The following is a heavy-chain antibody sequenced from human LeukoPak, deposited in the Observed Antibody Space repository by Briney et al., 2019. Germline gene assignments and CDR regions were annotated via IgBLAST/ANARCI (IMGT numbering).Heavy chain of an antibody. Sequence: SVKVSCKASGGTFSSYAISWVRQAPGQGLEWMGGIIPIFGTANYAQKFQGRVTITTDESTSTAYMELSSLRSEDTAVYYCARDGDTRNWFDPWGQGTLVTASS. CDR3: ARDGDTRNWFDP. V-gene: IGHV1-69*05. CDR2: IIPIFGTA. D-gene: IGHD2-21*02. CDR1: GGTFSSYA. J-gene: IGHJ5*02.